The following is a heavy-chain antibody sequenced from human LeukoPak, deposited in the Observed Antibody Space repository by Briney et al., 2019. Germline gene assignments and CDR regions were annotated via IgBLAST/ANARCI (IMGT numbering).Heavy chain of an antibody. Sequence: PGGSLRLSCAASGFTFSSYSMNWVRQAPGKGLECVGRIKSKTDGGTTDYAAPVKGGFTISRDDSKTTLYLQMNSLKTEDTAVYFCTTLYGDYGLAYWGQGTLVTVSS. CDR1: GFTFSSYS. CDR2: IKSKTDGGTT. J-gene: IGHJ4*02. D-gene: IGHD4-17*01. CDR3: TTLYGDYGLAY. V-gene: IGHV3-15*01.